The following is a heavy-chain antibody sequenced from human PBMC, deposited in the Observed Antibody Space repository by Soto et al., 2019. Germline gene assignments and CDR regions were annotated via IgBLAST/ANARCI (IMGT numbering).Heavy chain of an antibody. Sequence: SETLSLTCTVSGGSISSGGYYWSWIRQHPGEGLEWIGYIYYSGSTYYNPSLKSRVTISVDTSKNQFSLKLSSVTAADTAVYYCARGGIAAACDYWGQGTLVTVSS. CDR2: IYYSGST. J-gene: IGHJ4*02. V-gene: IGHV4-31*03. CDR1: GGSISSGGYY. CDR3: ARGGIAAACDY. D-gene: IGHD6-13*01.